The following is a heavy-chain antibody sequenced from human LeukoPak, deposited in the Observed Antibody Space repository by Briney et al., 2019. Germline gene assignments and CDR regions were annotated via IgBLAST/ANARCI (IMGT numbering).Heavy chain of an antibody. CDR3: ASSRIAAGAIDY. J-gene: IGHJ4*02. CDR2: MYNSGGT. CDR1: GGSISSYY. V-gene: IGHV4-4*07. D-gene: IGHD6-25*01. Sequence: SETLSLTCTVSGGSISSYYWSWIRQPPGKGLEWIGRMYNSGGTTYDSSLQSRVSMSADTSKNQLSLKVTSVTAADTATYYCASSRIAAGAIDYWGQGILVTVSP.